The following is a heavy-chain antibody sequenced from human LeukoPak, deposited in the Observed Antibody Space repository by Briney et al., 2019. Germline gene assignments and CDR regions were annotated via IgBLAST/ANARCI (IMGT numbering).Heavy chain of an antibody. CDR1: GGTFSSYA. J-gene: IGHJ4*02. CDR3: ARKSYSGSYYDFDY. V-gene: IGHV1-69*04. Sequence: ASVKVSCKASGGTFSSYAISWVRQAPGQGLEWMGRIIPIFGIANYAQKFQGRVTITADKSTSTAYMELSSLRSEDTAVYYCARKSYSGSYYDFDYWGQGTLVTVSS. D-gene: IGHD1-26*01. CDR2: IIPIFGIA.